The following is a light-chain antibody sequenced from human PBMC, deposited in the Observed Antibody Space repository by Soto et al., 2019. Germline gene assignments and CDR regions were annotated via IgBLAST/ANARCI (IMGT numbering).Light chain of an antibody. CDR1: QSVSRY. V-gene: IGKV3-11*01. Sequence: EIVLTQPPDTLSLSPGESATLSCRASQSVSRYLAWYQQKPGQTPRLLIYDASNRAAGIPARFSGSGSGTDFTLTISSLEPEDFAVYYCQQRSNWPLPFGGGTKVDI. CDR3: QQRSNWPLP. J-gene: IGKJ4*01. CDR2: DAS.